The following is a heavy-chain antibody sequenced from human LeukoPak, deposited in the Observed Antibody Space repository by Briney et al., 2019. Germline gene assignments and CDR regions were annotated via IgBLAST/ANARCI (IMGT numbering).Heavy chain of an antibody. Sequence: GGSLRLSCASSGFTFDEYAKHWVRQAPGKGLAWVSGISWYSGSIGYADSVKGRFIISRDNAMNALDLQMNNLRAEDTALYYCAKDVTGYYSGLGYWGQGTLVTVSS. D-gene: IGHD3-9*01. CDR1: GFTFDEYA. V-gene: IGHV3-9*01. J-gene: IGHJ4*02. CDR2: ISWYSGSI. CDR3: AKDVTGYYSGLGY.